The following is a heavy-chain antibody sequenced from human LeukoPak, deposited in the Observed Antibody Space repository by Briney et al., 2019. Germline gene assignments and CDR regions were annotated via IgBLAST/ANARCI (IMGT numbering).Heavy chain of an antibody. CDR1: GFTFSSYL. J-gene: IGHJ4*02. D-gene: IGHD6-19*01. Sequence: GGSLRLSCAASGFTFSSYLMHWVRQAPGKGLEWVAVISYDGSNKYYADSVKGRFTISRDNSKNTLYLQMNSLRAEDTAVYYCAKHKRQWLGRYYSHYWGQGTLVTVSS. V-gene: IGHV3-30*18. CDR3: AKHKRQWLGRYYSHY. CDR2: ISYDGSNK.